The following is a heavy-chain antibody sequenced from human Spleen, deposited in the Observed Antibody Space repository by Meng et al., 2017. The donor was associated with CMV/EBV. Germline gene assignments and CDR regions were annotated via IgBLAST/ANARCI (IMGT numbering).Heavy chain of an antibody. CDR2: IYDIGTT. Sequence: SETLSLTCTVSGGSVSSSSYYWSWIRQPPGKGLEWIGYIYDIGTTNYSPSLGSRVTISLDTSKKQFSLRLSSVNAADTAVYYCARGPRYGAHTYFEYWGQGTLVTVSS. V-gene: IGHV4-61*01. J-gene: IGHJ4*02. D-gene: IGHD4-17*01. CDR1: GGSVSSSSYY. CDR3: ARGPRYGAHTYFEY.